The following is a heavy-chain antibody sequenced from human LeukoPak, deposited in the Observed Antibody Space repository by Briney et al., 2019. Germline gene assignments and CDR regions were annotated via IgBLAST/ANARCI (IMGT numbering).Heavy chain of an antibody. CDR1: GLTFSSYS. CDR3: ARGVSGWSGGYYFDY. CDR2: ISSSSSTI. Sequence: GGSLRLSCAASGLTFSSYSMNWVRQAPGKGLEWVSYISSSSSTIYYADSVKGRFTISRDNAKNSLYLQMNSLRAEDTAVYYCARGVSGWSGGYYFDYWGQGTLVTVSS. V-gene: IGHV3-48*01. D-gene: IGHD6-19*01. J-gene: IGHJ4*02.